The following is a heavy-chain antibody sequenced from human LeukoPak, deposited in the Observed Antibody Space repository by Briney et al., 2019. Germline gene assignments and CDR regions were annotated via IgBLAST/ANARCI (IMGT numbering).Heavy chain of an antibody. J-gene: IGHJ4*02. V-gene: IGHV3-7*01. CDR3: VTNGGK. CDR1: GLTFSNYW. D-gene: IGHD3-16*01. CDR2: IKPDGSEN. Sequence: GGSLRLSCAASGLTFSNYWMTWVRQGPGKGLEWLATIKPDGSENSYVDSVKGQFTISRDNARDSLYLEMNNLRPEDTAVYYCVTNGGKWGQGTLVTVSS.